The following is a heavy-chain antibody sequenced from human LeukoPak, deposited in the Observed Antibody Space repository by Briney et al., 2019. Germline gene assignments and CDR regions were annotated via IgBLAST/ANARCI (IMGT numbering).Heavy chain of an antibody. D-gene: IGHD3-22*01. Sequence: SETLSLTCAVYGXSFSGFYWTWIRQPPGKGLEWIGEIHHTGSTNYNPSLKTRVTISVDTSKNQFSLNLKSVTAADTAVYYCARGSRPLLPYSFWGQGTLVTVSS. J-gene: IGHJ1*01. CDR1: GXSFSGFY. CDR2: IHHTGST. CDR3: ARGSRPLLPYSF. V-gene: IGHV4-34*01.